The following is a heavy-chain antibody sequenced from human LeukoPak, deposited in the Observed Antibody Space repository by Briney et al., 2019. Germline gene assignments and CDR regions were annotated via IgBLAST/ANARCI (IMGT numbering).Heavy chain of an antibody. Sequence: GGSLRLPCAASGFTFSDYYMSWIRQAPGKGLEWVSYISSSGSTIYYADSVKGRFTISRDNAKNSLYLQMNSLRAEDTAVYYCARTYSSSWTRSGDWFDPWGQGTLVTVSS. D-gene: IGHD6-13*01. CDR3: ARTYSSSWTRSGDWFDP. V-gene: IGHV3-11*01. CDR1: GFTFSDYY. CDR2: ISSSGSTI. J-gene: IGHJ5*02.